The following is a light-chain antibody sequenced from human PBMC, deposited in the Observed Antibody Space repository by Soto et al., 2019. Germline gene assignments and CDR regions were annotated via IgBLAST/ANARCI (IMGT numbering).Light chain of an antibody. CDR2: SDN. V-gene: IGLV1-40*01. Sequence: QSVLTQPPSVSGAPGQRATTSCTGSSSNIGAGYVVHWYQQLPGAAPKLLIFSDNNRPSGVPDRFSGSKSGTSASLAITGLRAEDEADYYCQSYDNNSDYVFGTGTKVTVL. CDR3: QSYDNNSDYV. J-gene: IGLJ1*01. CDR1: SSNIGAGYV.